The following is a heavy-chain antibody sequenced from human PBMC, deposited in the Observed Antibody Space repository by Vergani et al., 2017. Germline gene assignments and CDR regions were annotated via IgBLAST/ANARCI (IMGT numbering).Heavy chain of an antibody. CDR3: ARDLFRSSQRQVGY. CDR2: ISAYNGNT. Sequence: QVQLVQSGAEVMKPGASVKVSCKASGYTFINYGVTWVRQAPGQGLEWVGWISAYNGNTNYAQKLQGRVTITTDTSTSTAYMELRSLRSDDTAVYYCARDLFRSSQRQVGYWGQGTLVTVSS. V-gene: IGHV1-18*01. CDR1: GYTFINYG. J-gene: IGHJ4*02. D-gene: IGHD6-13*01.